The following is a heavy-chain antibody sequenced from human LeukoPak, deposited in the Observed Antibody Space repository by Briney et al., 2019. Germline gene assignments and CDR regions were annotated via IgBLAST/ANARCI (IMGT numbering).Heavy chain of an antibody. CDR1: GFTFSSYE. CDR3: ARNYPRGPVDS. D-gene: IGHD1-7*01. J-gene: IGHJ4*02. CDR2: ISSSGSTI. Sequence: GGSLRLSCAASGFTFSSYEMNWVRQAPGKGLEWVSYISSSGSTIYYADSVKGRFTISRDNAKNSLYLQMNSLRAEDTAVYYCARNYPRGPVDSWGQGTLVTVSS. V-gene: IGHV3-48*03.